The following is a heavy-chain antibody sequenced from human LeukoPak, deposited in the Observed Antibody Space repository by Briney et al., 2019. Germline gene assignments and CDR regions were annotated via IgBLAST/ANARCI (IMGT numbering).Heavy chain of an antibody. V-gene: IGHV1-69*04. J-gene: IGHJ4*02. CDR1: GGTFSSYA. CDR3: ARDDSSGYYDPTYFDY. CDR2: IIPILGIA. D-gene: IGHD3-22*01. Sequence: ASVKVSCKASGGTFSSYAISWVRQAPGQGLEWMGRIIPILGIANYAQKFQGRVTITADKSTSTAYMELSSLRSEDTAVYYCARDDSSGYYDPTYFDYWGQGTLVTVSS.